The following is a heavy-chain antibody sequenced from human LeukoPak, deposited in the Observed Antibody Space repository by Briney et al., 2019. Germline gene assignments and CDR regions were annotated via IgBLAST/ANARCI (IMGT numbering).Heavy chain of an antibody. CDR1: GYTFTNYA. CDR2: ISAYNGNT. D-gene: IGHD4-17*01. V-gene: IGHV1-18*01. CDR3: ARYNDYGDDNPRH. Sequence: ASVKVSCKASGYTFTNYAMNWVRQAPGQGLEWMGWISAYNGNTNYAQKLQGRVTMTTDTSTSTAYMELRGLRSDDTAVYYCARYNDYGDDNPRHWGQGTLVTVSS. J-gene: IGHJ4*02.